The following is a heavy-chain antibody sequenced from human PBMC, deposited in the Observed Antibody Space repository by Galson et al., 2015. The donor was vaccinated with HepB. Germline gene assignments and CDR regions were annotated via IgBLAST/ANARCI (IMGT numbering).Heavy chain of an antibody. CDR3: AKARFAVAGQFPFDS. Sequence: SLRLSCAASGFTFNSYGIHWVRQAPGKGLEWVAVISYDGSNKYYADSVKGRFTISRDNSKNTLYLQMNSLRAEDTAVYHCAKARFAVAGQFPFDSWGQGTLVTVSS. CDR2: ISYDGSNK. V-gene: IGHV3-30*18. D-gene: IGHD6-19*01. CDR1: GFTFNSYG. J-gene: IGHJ4*02.